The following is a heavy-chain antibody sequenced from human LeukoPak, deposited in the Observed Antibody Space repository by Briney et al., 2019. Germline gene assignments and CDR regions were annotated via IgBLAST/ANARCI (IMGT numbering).Heavy chain of an antibody. D-gene: IGHD3-22*01. CDR2: IYYSGST. CDR3: ARGFYDSRDYYFDY. V-gene: IGHV4-59*01. J-gene: IGHJ4*02. Sequence: SETLSLTCTVSGGSISSYYWSWIRQPPGEGLEWIGYIYYSGSTNYNPSLKSRVTISVDTSKNQFSLKLSSVTAADTAVYYCARGFYDSRDYYFDYWGQGTLVTVPS. CDR1: GGSISSYY.